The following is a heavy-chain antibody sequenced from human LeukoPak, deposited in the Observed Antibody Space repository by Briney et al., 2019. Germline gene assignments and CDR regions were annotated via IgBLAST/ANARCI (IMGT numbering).Heavy chain of an antibody. Sequence: PSETLSLTCTVSGGSISSYYWSWIRQPPGKGLEWIGYIYYSGSTNYNPSLKSRVTISVDTSKNQFSLKRSSVTAADTAVYYCARRFGRKFGERFYYYYYMDVWGKGTTVTTSS. CDR1: GGSISSYY. J-gene: IGHJ6*03. D-gene: IGHD3-10*01. V-gene: IGHV4-59*01. CDR3: ARRFGRKFGERFYYYYYMDV. CDR2: IYYSGST.